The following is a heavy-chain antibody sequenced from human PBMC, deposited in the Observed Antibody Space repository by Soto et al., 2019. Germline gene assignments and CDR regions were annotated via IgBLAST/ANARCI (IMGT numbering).Heavy chain of an antibody. D-gene: IGHD1-26*01. Sequence: GASVKVSCKASGYTFTAYYMHWLRQAPGQGLEWMGWVNPHSGATVFAQKFLGSVTLTTDTSINTAYMELTSLTSDDTALYYCARPPNPWEPYAFHIWGHGTLVTVSS. CDR1: GYTFTAYY. CDR2: VNPHSGAT. V-gene: IGHV1-2*04. J-gene: IGHJ3*02. CDR3: ARPPNPWEPYAFHI.